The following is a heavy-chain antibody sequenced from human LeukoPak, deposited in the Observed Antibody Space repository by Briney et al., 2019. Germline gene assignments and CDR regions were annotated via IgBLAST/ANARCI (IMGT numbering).Heavy chain of an antibody. Sequence: QTGGSLRLSCAASGFTFSNYWMHWVRQAPGKGLVWVSRINSDGINTSYADSVKGRFTISRDNAKNSLYLQMDSLRVEDTAIYYCAGDKTTGGYYEFDYWGQGTLVTVSP. CDR2: INSDGINT. J-gene: IGHJ4*02. CDR3: AGDKTTGGYYEFDY. D-gene: IGHD1-26*01. V-gene: IGHV3-74*01. CDR1: GFTFSNYW.